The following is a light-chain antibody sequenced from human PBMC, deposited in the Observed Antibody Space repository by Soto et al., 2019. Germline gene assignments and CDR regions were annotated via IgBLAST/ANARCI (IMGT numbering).Light chain of an antibody. CDR3: QQFNSYQYT. CDR2: DAS. V-gene: IGKV1-13*02. Sequence: AIQLTQSPSSLSASVGDRVTITCRASQGISSALAWYQQKPGKAPKLLIYDASSLESGVPSRFSGSGSWIYFNLTINILQPEDFSTYYCQQFNSYQYTFGQGTKLDIK. CDR1: QGISSA. J-gene: IGKJ2*01.